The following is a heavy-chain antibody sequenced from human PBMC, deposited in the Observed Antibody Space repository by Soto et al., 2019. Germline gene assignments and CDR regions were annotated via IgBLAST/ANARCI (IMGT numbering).Heavy chain of an antibody. J-gene: IGHJ6*02. V-gene: IGHV1-8*01. D-gene: IGHD3-3*01. CDR2: MNPNSGNT. CDR1: GYTFTSND. Sequence: QVQLVQSGAEVKKPGASVKVSCKASGYTFTSNDINWVRQATGQGLEWMGWMNPNSGNTGYAQKFQGRVTMTRNTSISTAYMELSSLRSEDTAVYYCAVRFLEWLLSDYYYGMDVWGQGTTVTVSS. CDR3: AVRFLEWLLSDYYYGMDV.